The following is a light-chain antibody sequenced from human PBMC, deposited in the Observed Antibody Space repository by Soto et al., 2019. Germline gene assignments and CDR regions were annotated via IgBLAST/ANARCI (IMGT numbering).Light chain of an antibody. V-gene: IGLV2-8*01. CDR1: SSDVGGYNY. CDR2: EVN. Sequence: QSVLSQPPSAFGSPGQSVTISCTGSSSDVGGYNYVSWYQQHPGKTPKLMIYEVNKRPSVVPYRVSGSKSGNTASLTVSGLQTDHEAEDYCCSKTGSNTPYVFGTGTKLTVL. J-gene: IGLJ1*01. CDR3: CSKTGSNTPYV.